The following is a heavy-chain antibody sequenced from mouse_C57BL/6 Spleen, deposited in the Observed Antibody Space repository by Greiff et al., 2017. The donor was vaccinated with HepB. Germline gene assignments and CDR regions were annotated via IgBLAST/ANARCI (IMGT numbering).Heavy chain of an antibody. CDR2: INPNNGGT. V-gene: IGHV1-22*01. D-gene: IGHD3-1*01. CDR3: ASSSFLFDY. CDR1: GYTFTDYN. J-gene: IGHJ2*01. Sequence: EVQLQQSGPELVKPGASVKMSCKASGYTFTDYNMHWVKQSHGKSLEWIGYINPNNGGTSYNQKFKGKATLTVNKSSSTAYMELRSLTSEVSAVYYCASSSFLFDYWGQGTTLTVSS.